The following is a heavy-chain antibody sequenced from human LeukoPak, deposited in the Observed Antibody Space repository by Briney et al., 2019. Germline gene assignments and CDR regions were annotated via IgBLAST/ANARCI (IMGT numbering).Heavy chain of an antibody. CDR3: ARSEWLGSFDY. CDR2: IYYGGNT. Sequence: PSETLSLTCTVSGGSISSFYWSWIRQPPGKGLEWIGYIYYGGNTNYKPSLKSRLTISVDTSKNQFSLNLKSVTVADTAVYFCARSEWLGSFDYWGLGALVSVSS. D-gene: IGHD6-19*01. J-gene: IGHJ4*02. CDR1: GGSISSFY. V-gene: IGHV4-59*08.